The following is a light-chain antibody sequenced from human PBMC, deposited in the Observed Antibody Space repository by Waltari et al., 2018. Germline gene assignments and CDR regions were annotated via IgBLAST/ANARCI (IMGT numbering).Light chain of an antibody. V-gene: IGKV1-33*01. CDR1: QDIINY. CDR2: DAS. J-gene: IGKJ2*01. Sequence: DIRMTQSQSSLPASIEDRVTITCQASQDIINYLNWYQQTPGKAPKLLIYDASNLATGVPSRFSGGGSGTDFSLTITSLHPEDIATYFCQQYENLPYTFGQGTKLEIK. CDR3: QQYENLPYT.